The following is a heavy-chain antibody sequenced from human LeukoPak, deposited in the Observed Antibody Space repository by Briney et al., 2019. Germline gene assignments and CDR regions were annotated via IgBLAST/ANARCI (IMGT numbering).Heavy chain of an antibody. Sequence: ASVKVSCKASGCTFTNYGISWVRQAPGQGLEWMGWISSYNGNTNYAQKFQGRVTITADKSTSTAYMELSSLRSEDTAMYYCARHSNAYYYCYMDVWGKGTTVTVSS. CDR2: ISSYNGNT. CDR3: ARHSNAYYYCYMDV. V-gene: IGHV1-18*01. CDR1: GCTFTNYG. D-gene: IGHD4-11*01. J-gene: IGHJ6*03.